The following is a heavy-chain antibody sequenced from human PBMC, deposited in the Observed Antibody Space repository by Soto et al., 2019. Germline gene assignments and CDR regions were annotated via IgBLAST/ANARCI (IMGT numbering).Heavy chain of an antibody. CDR1: GFTFSTYY. Sequence: GGSLRLSCAASGFTFSTYYMSWVRQAPGKGLEWVSSISSGSSYIFYADSVKGRFTISRDNAENSLYLQMNSLRAEDTAVYYWGGELNGYGRYYYYGLAVRAQRTRDTGSS. CDR3: GGELNGYGRYYYYGLAV. V-gene: IGHV3-21*01. CDR2: ISSGSSYI. D-gene: IGHD5-18*01. J-gene: IGHJ6*02.